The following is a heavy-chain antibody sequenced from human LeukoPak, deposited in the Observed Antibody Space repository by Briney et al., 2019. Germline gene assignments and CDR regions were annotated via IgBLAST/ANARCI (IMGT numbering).Heavy chain of an antibody. CDR1: GGSISSGSYY. V-gene: IGHV4-61*02. D-gene: IGHD6-6*01. CDR2: IYTSGST. J-gene: IGHJ4*02. Sequence: SETLSLTCTVSGGSISSGSYYWSWIRQPAGKGLEWIGRIYTSGSTNYNPSLKSRVTISVDTSKNQFSLKLSSVTAADTAVYYCAILYSSSRSFWGQGTLVTVSS. CDR3: AILYSSSRSF.